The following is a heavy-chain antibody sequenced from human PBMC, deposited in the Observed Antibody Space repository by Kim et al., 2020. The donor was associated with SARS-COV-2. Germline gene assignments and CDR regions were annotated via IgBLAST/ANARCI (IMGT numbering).Heavy chain of an antibody. D-gene: IGHD3-22*01. Sequence: ASVKVSCKASGFTFTSYAIHWVRQAPGQRLEWMGWINAGNGYTKYSQKSQGRVTITRDTSASTAYMELSSLRSEDTAVYYCARAYYDSSGRTYNWLDPWGQGTLVTVSS. V-gene: IGHV1-3*01. J-gene: IGHJ5*02. CDR1: GFTFTSYA. CDR2: INAGNGYT. CDR3: ARAYYDSSGRTYNWLDP.